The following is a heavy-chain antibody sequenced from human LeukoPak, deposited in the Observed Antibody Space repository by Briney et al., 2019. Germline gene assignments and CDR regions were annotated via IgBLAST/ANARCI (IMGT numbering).Heavy chain of an antibody. CDR3: ARDEPLSNTMIVVAQAYGFDP. CDR1: GGTFISYS. V-gene: IGHV1-69*04. CDR2: IIPILGIA. Sequence: GASVKVSCKASGGTFISYSISWVRQAPGQGLEWMGRIIPILGIANYAQKFQGRVTITADKSTSTAYMELSSLRSEDTAVYYCARDEPLSNTMIVVAQAYGFDPWGQGTLVTVSS. D-gene: IGHD3-22*01. J-gene: IGHJ5*02.